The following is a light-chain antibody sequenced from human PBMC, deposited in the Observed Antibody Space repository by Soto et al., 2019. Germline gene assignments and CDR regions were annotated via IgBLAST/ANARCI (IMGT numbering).Light chain of an antibody. CDR2: GAS. CDR3: QQYSSSPLT. J-gene: IGKJ4*01. Sequence: EIVVTQSPGTLSLSPGEGATLSCRASESVSSSYLAWYQQKPGQAPRLLIYGASNRATGIPDRFSGSGSGTDFTLTISRLEPEDFAMYYCQQYSSSPLTFAGGTKVEIK. CDR1: ESVSSSY. V-gene: IGKV3-20*01.